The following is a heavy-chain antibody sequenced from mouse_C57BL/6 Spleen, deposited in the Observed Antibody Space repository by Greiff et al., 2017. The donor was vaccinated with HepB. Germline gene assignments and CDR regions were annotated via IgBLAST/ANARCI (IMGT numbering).Heavy chain of an antibody. J-gene: IGHJ3*01. Sequence: DVKLVESGGGLVKPGGSLKLSCAASGFTFSDYGMHWVRQAPEKGLEWVAYISSGSSTIYYADTVKGRFTISRDNAKNTLFLQMTSLRSEDTAMYYCAREGWLLRGFAYWGQGTLVTVSA. CDR1: GFTFSDYG. V-gene: IGHV5-17*01. CDR2: ISSGSSTI. CDR3: AREGWLLRGFAY. D-gene: IGHD2-3*01.